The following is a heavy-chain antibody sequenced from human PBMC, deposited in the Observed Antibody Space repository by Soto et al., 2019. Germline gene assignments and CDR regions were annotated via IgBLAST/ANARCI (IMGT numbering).Heavy chain of an antibody. J-gene: IGHJ4*02. D-gene: IGHD5-12*01. Sequence: EVPLVESGGGLVQPGGSLRLSCAASTFTFSNYWMSWVRQAPGKGLEWVANIDQDGSAKYYVDSVTGRFTISRDNAKNLLYLQMSSLRVEDTAVYYCAREYSGYETPRENDYWGQGTLVTVSS. CDR2: IDQDGSAK. V-gene: IGHV3-7*05. CDR3: AREYSGYETPRENDY. CDR1: TFTFSNYW.